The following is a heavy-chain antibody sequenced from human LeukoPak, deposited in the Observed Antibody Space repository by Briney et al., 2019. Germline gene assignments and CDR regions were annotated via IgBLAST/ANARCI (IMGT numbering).Heavy chain of an antibody. D-gene: IGHD3-22*01. J-gene: IGHJ6*03. CDR2: IRGKAYGGTT. CDR1: GFTFSSYE. CDR3: TRDLLHYYDNRGYRYYYYYYMDV. V-gene: IGHV3-49*04. Sequence: GGSLRLSCAASGFTFSSYEMNWVRQAPGKGLEWVGFIRGKAYGGTTEYAASVKGRFTISRDDSKSIAYLQMNSLKTEDTAVYYCTRDLLHYYDNRGYRYYYYYYMDVWGKGTTVTISS.